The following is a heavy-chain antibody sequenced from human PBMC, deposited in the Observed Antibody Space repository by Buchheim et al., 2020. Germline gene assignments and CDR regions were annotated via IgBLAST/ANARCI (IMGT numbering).Heavy chain of an antibody. J-gene: IGHJ4*02. CDR3: GREASTGWYVAY. CDR2: ISSGRGTI. CDR1: GFTFSSYT. Sequence: EIQLVESGGGLVQPGGSLRLSCAASGFTFSSYTLNWVRQAPGKGLEWVSSISSGRGTIYYADSVKGRFTISRDNAKKSLYLQMNNLRVDDTAVYYCGREASTGWYVAYWGQGTL. D-gene: IGHD6-19*01. V-gene: IGHV3-48*01.